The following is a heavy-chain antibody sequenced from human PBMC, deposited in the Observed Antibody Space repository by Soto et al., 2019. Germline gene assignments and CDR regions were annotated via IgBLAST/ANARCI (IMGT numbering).Heavy chain of an antibody. CDR3: ARGNVDTAMGYYMYV. V-gene: IGHV4-34*01. Sequence: QVQLQQWGAGLLKPSETLSLTCAVYGGSFSGYYWSWIRQPPGKGLEWIGEINHSGSTNYNPSLKRRVTLSVDTSKNQFSLKLSSVTAADTAVYYCARGNVDTAMGYYMYVWGKGTTVTVSS. D-gene: IGHD5-18*01. J-gene: IGHJ6*03. CDR1: GGSFSGYY. CDR2: INHSGST.